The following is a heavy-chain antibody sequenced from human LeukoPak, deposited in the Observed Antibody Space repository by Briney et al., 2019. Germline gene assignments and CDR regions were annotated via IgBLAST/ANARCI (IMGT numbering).Heavy chain of an antibody. CDR2: IYYSGST. CDR3: GSRLRRSWFDP. J-gene: IGHJ5*02. V-gene: IGHV4-59*12. CDR1: GGSXXXYY. Sequence: XXXSGGSXXXYYWSWVRQPPGKGMEWSGYIYYSGSTNYNPSLKRRVTISVEKXKKQFSQKLRCVTAADTAVYYCGSRLRRSWFDPWGQGTLVTVSS. D-gene: IGHD4-17*01.